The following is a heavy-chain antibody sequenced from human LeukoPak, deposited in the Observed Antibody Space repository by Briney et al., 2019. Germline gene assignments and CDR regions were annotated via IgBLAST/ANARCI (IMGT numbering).Heavy chain of an antibody. J-gene: IGHJ4*02. CDR1: GFTFSSYE. V-gene: IGHV3-48*03. Sequence: GGSLGLSCAASGFTFSSYEMNWVRQAPGKGLEWVSYISSSGSTIYYADSVKGRFTISRDNAKNSLYLQMNSLRAEDTAVYYCARGHSCSGGSCFFDYWGQGTLVTVSS. CDR3: ARGHSCSGGSCFFDY. CDR2: ISSSGSTI. D-gene: IGHD2-15*01.